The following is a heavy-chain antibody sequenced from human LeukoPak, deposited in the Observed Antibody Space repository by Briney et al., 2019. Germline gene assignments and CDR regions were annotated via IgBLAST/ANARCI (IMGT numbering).Heavy chain of an antibody. D-gene: IGHD2-2*01. J-gene: IGHJ4*02. CDR2: IIPIFGTA. V-gene: IGHV1-69*05. CDR1: GGTFSSYA. CDR3: ARGQESCSSTSCYRAFDY. Sequence: ASVKVSCKASGGTFSSYAISWVRQAPGQGLEWVGGIIPIFGTANYAQKFQGRVTITTDESTSTAYMELSSLRSEDTAVYYCARGQESCSSTSCYRAFDYWGQGTLVTVSS.